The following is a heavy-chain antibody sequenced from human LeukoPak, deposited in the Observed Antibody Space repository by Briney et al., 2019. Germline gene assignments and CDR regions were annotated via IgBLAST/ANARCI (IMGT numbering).Heavy chain of an antibody. D-gene: IGHD2-21*02. Sequence: SETLSLTCTVSGGSIRSSYYYWGWIRQPPGKGLEWIGSIYDSGSTYYNPSLKSRVTISVDTSKNQFSLQLNSVTPEDTAMYYCARRMAGGDHGMDVWGLGTTVTVSS. CDR1: GGSIRSSYYY. V-gene: IGHV4-39*01. CDR3: ARRMAGGDHGMDV. CDR2: IYDSGST. J-gene: IGHJ6*02.